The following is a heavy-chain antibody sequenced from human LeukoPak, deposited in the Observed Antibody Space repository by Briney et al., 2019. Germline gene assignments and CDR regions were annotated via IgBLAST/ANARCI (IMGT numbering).Heavy chain of an antibody. V-gene: IGHV1-69*04. CDR3: ARDAYYGSGSYYLYYFDY. CDR1: GGTFSSYV. J-gene: IGHJ4*02. Sequence: VASVKVSCKASGGTFSSYVTSWVRQAPGQGLEWMGRIIPILGITNYAQKFQGRVTITADKSTSTAYMELSSLRSEDTAVYYCARDAYYGSGSYYLYYFDYWGQGTLVTVSS. D-gene: IGHD3-10*01. CDR2: IIPILGIT.